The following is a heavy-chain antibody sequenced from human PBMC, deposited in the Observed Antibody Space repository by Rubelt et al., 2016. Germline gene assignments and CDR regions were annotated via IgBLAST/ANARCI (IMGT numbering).Heavy chain of an antibody. D-gene: IGHD5-24*01. CDR1: SYG. J-gene: IGHJ4*02. CDR3: ARVFRGEMATKYYFDY. CDR2: ISAYNGNT. Sequence: SYGISWVRQAPGQGLEWMGWISAYNGNTNYAQKLQGRVTMTTDTSTSTAYMELRSLSSDDTAVYYCARVFRGEMATKYYFDYWGQGTLVTVSS. V-gene: IGHV1-18*01.